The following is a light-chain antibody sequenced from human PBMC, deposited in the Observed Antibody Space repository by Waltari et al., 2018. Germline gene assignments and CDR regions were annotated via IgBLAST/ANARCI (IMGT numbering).Light chain of an antibody. Sequence: QSALTQPPSASGSPGQSVTISCTGTSSDVGGYNFVSWYQQHPGKAPKLSIFEVNKRPSGFPVRFAGSKSGNTAFRTVSGLQSEDEADYYCSSYAGTNILEFGGGTKLTVL. CDR2: EVN. V-gene: IGLV2-8*01. CDR3: SSYAGTNILE. CDR1: SSDVGGYNF. J-gene: IGLJ2*01.